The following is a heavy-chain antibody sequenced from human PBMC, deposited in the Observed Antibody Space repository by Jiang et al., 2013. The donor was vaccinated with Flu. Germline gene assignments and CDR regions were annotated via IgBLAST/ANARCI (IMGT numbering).Heavy chain of an antibody. CDR2: ISTYNSNT. V-gene: IGHV1-18*04. D-gene: IGHD1-7*01. CDR3: ARQGYAGTEKGDDAFDI. J-gene: IGHJ3*02. CDR1: GYTFKRYG. Sequence: PGASVKVSCKASGYTFKRYGISWVRQAPGQGLEWMGWISTYNSNTKYVQKLQGRVTMTTETSTSTAFMELRSLAFDDTAVYYCARQGYAGTEKGDDAFDIWGQGTMVTVSS.